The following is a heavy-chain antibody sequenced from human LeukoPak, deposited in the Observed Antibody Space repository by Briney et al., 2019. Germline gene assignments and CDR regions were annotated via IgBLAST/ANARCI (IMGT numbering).Heavy chain of an antibody. V-gene: IGHV1-2*02. Sequence: ASVKVSCKASGYTFTGYYMHWVRQAPGQGLEWMGWINPNSGGTNYAQKFQGRVTMTRDTSISTAYMELSRLRSDDTAVYYCARDPFYGDYDFDYWGQGTLVSVSS. CDR3: ARDPFYGDYDFDY. J-gene: IGHJ4*02. CDR1: GYTFTGYY. D-gene: IGHD3-3*01. CDR2: INPNSGGT.